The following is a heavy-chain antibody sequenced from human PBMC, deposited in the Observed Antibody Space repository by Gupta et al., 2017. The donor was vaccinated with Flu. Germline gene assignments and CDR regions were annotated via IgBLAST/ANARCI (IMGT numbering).Heavy chain of an antibody. V-gene: IGHV3-23*01. J-gene: IGHJ4*02. Sequence: EVQLLESGGGLVQPGGSLRLSCAASGFTFSSYAMSWVRQAPGKGLEWVSAISGSGGSTYYADSVKGRFTISRDNSKNTLYLQMNSLRAEDTAVYYCAKVPIFGVVGSYYFDYWGQGTLVTVSS. CDR3: AKVPIFGVVGSYYFDY. CDR2: ISGSGGST. D-gene: IGHD3-3*01. CDR1: GFTFSSYA.